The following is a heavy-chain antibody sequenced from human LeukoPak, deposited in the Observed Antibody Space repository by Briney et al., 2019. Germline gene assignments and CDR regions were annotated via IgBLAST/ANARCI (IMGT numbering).Heavy chain of an antibody. Sequence: GESLRLSCAASGFPFSSYAMSWVRQAPGKGLEWVSTISNSDDSTYYADSVKGRFTISRDNSENTLFLRMNSLRAEDTAVYYCARKGATTPGFDYWGQGTLVTVSS. CDR3: ARKGATTPGFDY. J-gene: IGHJ4*02. CDR1: GFPFSSYA. V-gene: IGHV3-23*01. D-gene: IGHD1-26*01. CDR2: ISNSDDST.